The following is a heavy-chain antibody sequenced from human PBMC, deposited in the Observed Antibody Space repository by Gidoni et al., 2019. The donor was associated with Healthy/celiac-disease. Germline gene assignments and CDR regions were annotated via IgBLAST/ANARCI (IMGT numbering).Heavy chain of an antibody. Sequence: EVQLLESGGGLVQPGGSLSLSCAASGFTFSSYAMSWVSQAPGKGLEWVSAISGSGGSTDYADSVKGRFTISRDNSKNTLYLQMNSLRAEDTAVYYCAKDSLDYGAFDYWGQGTLVTVSS. CDR1: GFTFSSYA. D-gene: IGHD4-17*01. J-gene: IGHJ4*02. CDR3: AKDSLDYGAFDY. CDR2: ISGSGGST. V-gene: IGHV3-23*01.